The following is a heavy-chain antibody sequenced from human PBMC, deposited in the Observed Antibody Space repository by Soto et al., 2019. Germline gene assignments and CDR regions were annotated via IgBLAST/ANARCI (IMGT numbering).Heavy chain of an antibody. J-gene: IGHJ4*02. Sequence: AETLSLTCAVSGGSISSSSCLSLVRQPPGKGLEWIGEIYHTGNTNYNPSLEGRVTISVDKSKNQFSLNLNSVTAADTAVYYCARDSRAAAGNRRYYFDYWGQGTLVTVSS. CDR2: IYHTGNT. V-gene: IGHV4-4*02. CDR3: ARDSRAAAGNRRYYFDY. D-gene: IGHD6-13*01. CDR1: GGSISSSSC.